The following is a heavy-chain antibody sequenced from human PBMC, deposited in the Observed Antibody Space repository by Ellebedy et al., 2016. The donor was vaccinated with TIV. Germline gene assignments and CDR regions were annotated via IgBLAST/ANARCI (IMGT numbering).Heavy chain of an antibody. D-gene: IGHD3-22*01. Sequence: GESLKISCAASGFTFSNYAMSWVRQAPGKGLEWVSDFFSYDGSTHYADAVKGRFAISRDNSENTLYLQVNSLTTEDTAVYYCARDRPATVVAGALEYWGQGTLVTVSS. J-gene: IGHJ4*02. CDR2: FFSYDGST. CDR1: GFTFSNYA. V-gene: IGHV3-23*01. CDR3: ARDRPATVVAGALEY.